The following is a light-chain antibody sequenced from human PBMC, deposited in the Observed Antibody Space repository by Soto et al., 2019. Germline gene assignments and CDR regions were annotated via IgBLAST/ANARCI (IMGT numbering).Light chain of an antibody. V-gene: IGKV3-15*01. CDR1: QSVNSD. Sequence: EIVMTQSPATLSVSPGERATLSCRASQSVNSDLAWYQQKPGQAPRLLIYGASTRATGIPGRFSGSGSGTEFTLTISSLQSEDFAVYYCQQYNNWPLTFGGGTTVDVK. CDR3: QQYNNWPLT. CDR2: GAS. J-gene: IGKJ4*01.